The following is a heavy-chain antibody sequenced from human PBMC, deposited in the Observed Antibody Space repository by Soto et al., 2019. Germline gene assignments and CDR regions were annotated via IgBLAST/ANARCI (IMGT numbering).Heavy chain of an antibody. D-gene: IGHD1-20*01. CDR1: GFKVGAFA. J-gene: IGHJ4*02. CDR2: ISVSDAFI. Sequence: XGSLRLSCAASGFKVGAFAVNWVRQAPGKGLEWVSGISVSDAFIYYADSVRGRFSISRDASENILYLQMNSLRVDDTALYYCTRETVAGITGLDYWRPGTLVTVSS. CDR3: TRETVAGITGLDY. V-gene: IGHV3-23*01.